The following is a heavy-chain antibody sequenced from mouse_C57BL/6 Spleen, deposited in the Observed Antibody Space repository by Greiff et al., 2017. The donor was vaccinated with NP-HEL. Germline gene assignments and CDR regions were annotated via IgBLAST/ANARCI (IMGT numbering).Heavy chain of an antibody. CDR1: GYTFTSYW. CDR2: IYPGSGST. J-gene: IGHJ3*01. Sequence: QLQQPGAELVKPGASVKMSCKASGYTFTSYWITWVKQRPGQGLEWIGDIYPGSGSTNYNEKFKSKATLTVDTSSSTAYMQLSSLTSEDSAVYYCARRVYYSNSAWFAYWGQGTLVTVSA. CDR3: ARRVYYSNSAWFAY. V-gene: IGHV1-55*01. D-gene: IGHD2-5*01.